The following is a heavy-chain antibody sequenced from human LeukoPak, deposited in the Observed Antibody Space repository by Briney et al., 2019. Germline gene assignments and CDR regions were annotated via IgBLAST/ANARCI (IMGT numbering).Heavy chain of an antibody. Sequence: PPETLSLTCAVYGGSFSDYYWSWIRQPPGKGLEWIGEINHSGSTNYNPSLKSRVTISVDTSKNQFSLKLSSVTAADTAVYYCASRYTSAWYYFYYYMDVWGKGTTVTVSS. CDR1: GGSFSDYY. CDR2: INHSGST. J-gene: IGHJ6*03. V-gene: IGHV4-34*01. CDR3: ASRYTSAWYYFYYYMDV. D-gene: IGHD6-25*01.